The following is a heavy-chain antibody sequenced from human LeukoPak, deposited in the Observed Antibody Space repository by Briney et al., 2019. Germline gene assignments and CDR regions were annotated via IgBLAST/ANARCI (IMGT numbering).Heavy chain of an antibody. Sequence: GGSLRLSCAASGFTFSDYEINWVRRAPGKGLEWVSCISTSGSTTYYADSVKGRFTISRDNAKNSLFLQMNTLTAEDTAVYYCARGALHVFDYWGQGTPVTVSS. CDR2: ISTSGSTT. V-gene: IGHV3-48*03. J-gene: IGHJ4*02. CDR3: ARGALHVFDY. CDR1: GFTFSDYE. D-gene: IGHD3-10*02.